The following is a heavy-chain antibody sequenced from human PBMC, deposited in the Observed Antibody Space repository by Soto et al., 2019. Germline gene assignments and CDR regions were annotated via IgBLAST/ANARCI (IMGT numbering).Heavy chain of an antibody. J-gene: IGHJ4*02. CDR3: ARDYSVRHYYDSSGYYVHLAY. CDR1: GGSVSTYY. Sequence: SETLSLTCTISGGSVSTYYWSWIRQPPGKELEWIGLTSYSGNTNYNPSLKSRVAIAVDTSKNQFSLTLSSVTAADTAVYYCARDYSVRHYYDSSGYYVHLAYWGQGTLVTVSS. D-gene: IGHD3-22*01. V-gene: IGHV4-59*02. CDR2: TSYSGNT.